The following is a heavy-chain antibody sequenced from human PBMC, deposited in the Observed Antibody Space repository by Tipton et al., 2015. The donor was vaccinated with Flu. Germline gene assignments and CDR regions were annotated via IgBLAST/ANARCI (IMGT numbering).Heavy chain of an antibody. D-gene: IGHD1-14*01. CDR3: ARGLGGNNPY. CDR2: FYHTGDT. Sequence: TLSLTCSVSGDSNSGYYWSWIRQSPGKGLEWIGYFYHTGDTNYNPSLASRVTISVDMSTNQLSLHLRSVTAADTAVYYCARGLGGNNPYWGRGTLVTVSS. CDR1: GDSNSGYY. V-gene: IGHV4-59*01. J-gene: IGHJ4*02.